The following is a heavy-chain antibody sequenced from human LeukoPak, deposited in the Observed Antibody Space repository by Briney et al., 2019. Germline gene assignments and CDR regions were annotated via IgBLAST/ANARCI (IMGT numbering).Heavy chain of an antibody. D-gene: IGHD4-17*01. Sequence: GGSLRLSCAASGFSFIGYSMNWVRQAPGKGLEWVSSISSSSDYIYHADSVKGRFTISRDNPKKSLYLQMNSLRAEDTAVYYCARGATTTRFGRFDPWGQGTLVIVSS. J-gene: IGHJ5*02. CDR3: ARGATTTRFGRFDP. CDR2: ISSSSDYI. V-gene: IGHV3-21*01. CDR1: GFSFIGYS.